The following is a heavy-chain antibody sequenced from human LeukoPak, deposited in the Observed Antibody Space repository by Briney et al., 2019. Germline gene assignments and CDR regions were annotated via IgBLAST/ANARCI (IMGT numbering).Heavy chain of an antibody. Sequence: GASLKISFKGSGSSFTSYWIGWVRPMPGKGLEWMGIIYPGDSDTRYSPSFQGQVTISADKSISTAYLQWSSLKASDTAMYYCARGRLDCSSTSCYYYFDYWGQGTLVTVSS. CDR3: ARGRLDCSSTSCYYYFDY. CDR1: GSSFTSYW. V-gene: IGHV5-51*01. CDR2: IYPGDSDT. J-gene: IGHJ4*02. D-gene: IGHD2-2*01.